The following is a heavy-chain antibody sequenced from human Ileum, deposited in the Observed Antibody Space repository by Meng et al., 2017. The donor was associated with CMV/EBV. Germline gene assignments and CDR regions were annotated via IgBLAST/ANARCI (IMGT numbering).Heavy chain of an antibody. Sequence: SQTLSLTCGVSGYSISSGYYWGWIRQPPGKGLEWIGSIYLTGSTYYNPSLKSRVTISIDTSKNQFSLKLSSVTAADTAVYYCARPLWSGYEGTSWFDPWGQGILVTVSS. V-gene: IGHV4-38-2*01. J-gene: IGHJ5*02. CDR1: GYSISSGYY. D-gene: IGHD3-3*01. CDR3: ARPLWSGYEGTSWFDP. CDR2: IYLTGST.